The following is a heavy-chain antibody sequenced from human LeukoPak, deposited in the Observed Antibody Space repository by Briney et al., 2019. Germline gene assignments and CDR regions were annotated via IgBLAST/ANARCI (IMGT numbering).Heavy chain of an antibody. Sequence: PSETLTLTCTVSSDSFSSYHWSWLRQPPGKGLEWIGYISSSGSTSYNPSLKSRVSLSAYTSKNQFSLKLNSVTAADTAVYYCARVGRGDHTWGSYYCDHWGQGTLVSVSS. J-gene: IGHJ4*02. CDR3: ARVGRGDHTWGSYYCDH. V-gene: IGHV4-59*01. D-gene: IGHD3-16*01. CDR1: SDSFSSYH. CDR2: ISSSGST.